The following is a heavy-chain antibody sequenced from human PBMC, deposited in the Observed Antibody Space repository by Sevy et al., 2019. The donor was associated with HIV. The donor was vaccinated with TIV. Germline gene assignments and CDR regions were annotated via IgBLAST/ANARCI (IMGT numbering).Heavy chain of an antibody. CDR1: GFTFSDHY. V-gene: IGHV3-72*01. CDR3: ATHAGIAAAGRVFDY. D-gene: IGHD6-13*01. Sequence: GGSLRLSCAASGFTFSDHYMEWVRQAPGKGLEWVGRIRNKADSYTTEYGASVKVRFTISRDDSKNSLYLLMNSVRTEDTAVYYWATHAGIAAAGRVFDYWGQGTLVTVSS. CDR2: IRNKADSYTT. J-gene: IGHJ4*02.